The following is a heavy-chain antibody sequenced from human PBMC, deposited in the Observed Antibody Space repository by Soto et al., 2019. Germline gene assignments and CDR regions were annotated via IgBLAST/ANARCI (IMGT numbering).Heavy chain of an antibody. V-gene: IGHV4-34*01. CDR1: GGSFSGYY. D-gene: IGHD3-10*01. CDR2: INHSGST. CDR3: ARAWYYLPFDY. Sequence: SETLSLTCAVYGGSFSGYYWSWIRQPPGKGLEWIGEINHSGSTNYNPSLKSRVTISVDTSKNQFSLKLSSVTAADTAVYYCARAWYYLPFDYWGQGTLVTVSS. J-gene: IGHJ4*02.